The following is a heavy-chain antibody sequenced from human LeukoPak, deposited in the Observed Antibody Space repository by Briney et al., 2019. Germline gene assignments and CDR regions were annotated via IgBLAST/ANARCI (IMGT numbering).Heavy chain of an antibody. D-gene: IGHD5-12*01. CDR3: ARVHYSGYVGY. CDR2: IYNSGST. Sequence: PSETLSLTCTVSGGSISSYYWSWIRQPPGKGLEWIGYIYNSGSTNYNPSLKSRVTISVDTSKNQFSLKLSSVTAADTAVYYCARVHYSGYVGYWGQGTLVTVSS. V-gene: IGHV4-59*01. J-gene: IGHJ4*02. CDR1: GGSISSYY.